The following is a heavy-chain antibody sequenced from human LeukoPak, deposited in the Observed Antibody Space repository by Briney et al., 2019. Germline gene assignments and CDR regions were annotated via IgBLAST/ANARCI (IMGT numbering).Heavy chain of an antibody. Sequence: GGSLRLSCAASGFTFDDYAMHWVRQAPGKGLEWVSGISWNSGSVGYADSVKGRFTISRDNAKNSLYLQMNSLRAEDTALYYCAKFPTGLRPSIWGQGTMVTVSS. D-gene: IGHD5-12*01. CDR2: ISWNSGSV. J-gene: IGHJ3*02. V-gene: IGHV3-9*01. CDR1: GFTFDDYA. CDR3: AKFPTGLRPSI.